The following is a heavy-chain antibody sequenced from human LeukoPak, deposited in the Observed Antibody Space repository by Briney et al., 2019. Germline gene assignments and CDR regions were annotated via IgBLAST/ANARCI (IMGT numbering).Heavy chain of an antibody. V-gene: IGHV3-23*01. J-gene: IGHJ4*02. CDR1: GFTFITYA. CDR3: AKAGSIRFDY. D-gene: IGHD1-26*01. CDR2: ISGSGTGGRT. Sequence: QPGGSLRLSCAASGFTFITYAMSWVRQAPGKGLEWVSGISGSGTGGRTYYADSVKGRFTISRDNSKNTLYLQMNSLRAEDTAVYYCAKAGSIRFDYWGQGTLVTVSS.